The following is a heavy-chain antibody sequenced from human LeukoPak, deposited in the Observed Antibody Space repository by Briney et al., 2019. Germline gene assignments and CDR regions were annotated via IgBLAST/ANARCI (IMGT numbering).Heavy chain of an antibody. Sequence: KPGGSLRLSCAASGFSFSNYWMSWVRQPPGKGLEWVGRIKSKTGDGTAEYAAPVKGRFTISRDDSKNTLYLQMNSLKTEDTAVYYCTTSEDYWGQGTLVTVSS. CDR3: TTSEDY. V-gene: IGHV3-15*01. CDR1: GFSFSNYW. J-gene: IGHJ4*02. CDR2: IKSKTGDGTA.